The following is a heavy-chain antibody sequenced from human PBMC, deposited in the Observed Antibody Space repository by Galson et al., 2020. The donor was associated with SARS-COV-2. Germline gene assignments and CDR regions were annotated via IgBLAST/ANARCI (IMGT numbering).Heavy chain of an antibody. CDR1: GYTFTDYY. D-gene: IGHD2-2*03. V-gene: IGHV1-2*02. Sequence: SVKVSCKASGYTFTDYYIHWVRQAPGQGLEWMGWINPNSGGTNYAQKFQGRVTMTRDTSISTAYMEVSRLTSDDTAVYYCARVGYCTSSDCDGTPLFDFWGQGTLVTVSS. CDR2: INPNSGGT. CDR3: ARVGYCTSSDCDGTPLFDF. J-gene: IGHJ4*02.